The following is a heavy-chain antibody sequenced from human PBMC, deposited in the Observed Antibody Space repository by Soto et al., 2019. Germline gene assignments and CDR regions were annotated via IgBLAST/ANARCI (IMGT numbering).Heavy chain of an antibody. CDR3: ARSSIVGAIHYFDY. CDR2: IYYSGST. V-gene: IGHV4-59*01. CDR1: GGSISSYY. Sequence: PSETLSLTCTVSGGSISSYYWSWIRQPPGKGLEWIGYIYYSGSTNYNPSLKSRVTISVDTSKNQFSLKLSSVTAADTAVYYCARSSIVGAIHYFDYWGQGTLVTVSS. D-gene: IGHD1-26*01. J-gene: IGHJ4*02.